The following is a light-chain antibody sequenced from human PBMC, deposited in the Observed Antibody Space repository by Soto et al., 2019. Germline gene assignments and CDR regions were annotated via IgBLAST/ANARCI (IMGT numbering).Light chain of an antibody. CDR1: QDMSNY. V-gene: IGKV1-33*01. CDR3: QRYDHLSPFT. CDR2: DAS. J-gene: IGKJ3*01. Sequence: DTQMTQSPSSLSASVGDRVTITCQATQDMSNYLNWYQQKPGKAPKLLSYDASNLDTGVPSRFSGSGSGTEFNLTLISLQPEDIGTYYCQRYDHLSPFTFGPGTKVDVK.